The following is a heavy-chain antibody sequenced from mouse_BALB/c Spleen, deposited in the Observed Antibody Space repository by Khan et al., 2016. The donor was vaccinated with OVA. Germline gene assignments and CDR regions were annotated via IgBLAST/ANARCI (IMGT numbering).Heavy chain of an antibody. V-gene: IGHV5-6*01. Sequence: EVELVESGGDLVKPGGSLKLSCAASGFTFSSYSMSWVRQTPDKRLEWVATISSGGDYTYYPDSVKGRFTISRDNAKNTLYLQMSSLESEDTAMYYCASHLTGSFAYWGQGTLVTVSA. CDR3: ASHLTGSFAY. CDR2: ISSGGDYT. CDR1: GFTFSSYS. D-gene: IGHD4-1*01. J-gene: IGHJ3*01.